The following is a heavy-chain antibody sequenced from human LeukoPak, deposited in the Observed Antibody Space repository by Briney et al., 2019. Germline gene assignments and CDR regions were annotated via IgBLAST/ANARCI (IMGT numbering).Heavy chain of an antibody. D-gene: IGHD4-11*01. J-gene: IGHJ4*02. CDR1: GFTFSSYA. CDR2: ISGSGGST. Sequence: GGSLRLSCAASGFTFSSYAMSWVRQAPGKGLEWVSAISGSGGSTYYADSVKGRFTISRDNSKNTLYLQMNSLRAEDTAVYYCAKDLGGGMTTVTRGYFDYWGQGTLVTVSS. CDR3: AKDLGGGMTTVTRGYFDY. V-gene: IGHV3-23*01.